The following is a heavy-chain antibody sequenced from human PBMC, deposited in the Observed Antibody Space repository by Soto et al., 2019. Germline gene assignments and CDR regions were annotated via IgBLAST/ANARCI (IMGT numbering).Heavy chain of an antibody. CDR2: IYYSGST. Sequence: QVQLQESGPGLVKPSQTLSLTCTVSGGSISSGGYYWSWIRQHPGKDLEWIGYIYYSGSTYYNPSLKSRVTISVDPFKNQFSLNLSSVTAADTAVYYCARKEEGSSLYAPWYFDLWGRGTLVTVSS. V-gene: IGHV4-31*03. CDR1: GGSISSGGYY. J-gene: IGHJ2*01. D-gene: IGHD6-6*01. CDR3: ARKEEGSSLYAPWYFDL.